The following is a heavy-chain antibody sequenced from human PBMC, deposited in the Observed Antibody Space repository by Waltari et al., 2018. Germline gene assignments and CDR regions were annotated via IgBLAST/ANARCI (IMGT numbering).Heavy chain of an antibody. Sequence: VRVLESGAGLVQPGGSMRLSCAASGFTVGNDWMLWVRQAPGKGLEWVANIKHDGSEKYYVDAVRRRFTISRDNAKNSLFLQMTSLRADDTAVYYCFASNSIDFWGQGIVVTVSS. V-gene: IGHV3-7*01. D-gene: IGHD4-4*01. CDR1: GFTVGNDW. CDR2: IKHDGSEK. CDR3: FASNSIDF. J-gene: IGHJ4*02.